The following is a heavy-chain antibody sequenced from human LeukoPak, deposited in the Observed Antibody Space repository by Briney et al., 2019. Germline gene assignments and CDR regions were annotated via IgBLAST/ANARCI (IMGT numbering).Heavy chain of an antibody. Sequence: GISGSGDITYYADSVKGRFTISRDNSKNTLYLQMNRLRAEDTAVYYCAKGLVAGHLYYFDYWGQGTLVTVSS. CDR2: ISGSGDIT. J-gene: IGHJ4*02. CDR3: AKGLVAGHLYYFDY. V-gene: IGHV3-23*01. D-gene: IGHD6-19*01.